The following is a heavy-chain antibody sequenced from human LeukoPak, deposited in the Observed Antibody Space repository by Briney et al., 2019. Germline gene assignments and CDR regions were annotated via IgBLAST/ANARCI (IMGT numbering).Heavy chain of an antibody. D-gene: IGHD1-26*01. J-gene: IGHJ3*02. V-gene: IGHV3-21*01. CDR1: GVTFCSYS. CDR3: ARALLGAFDI. CDR2: ISSSSSYI. Sequence: GGSLRLSCAASGVTFCSYSMNWVRQAPGKGLEWVSSISSSSSYIYYADSVKGRFTISRDNAKNSLYLQMNSLRAEDTAVYYCARALLGAFDIWGQGTMVTVPS.